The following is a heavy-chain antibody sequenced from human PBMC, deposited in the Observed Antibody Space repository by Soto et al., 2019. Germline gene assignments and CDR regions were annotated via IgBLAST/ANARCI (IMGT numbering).Heavy chain of an antibody. CDR1: GGSFSAYY. J-gene: IGHJ2*01. CDR2: IHHSGST. Sequence: QVQLQQKGAGLLVPSETLSLTCAVYGGSFSAYYWSWIRQPPGKGLEWIGEIHHSGSTNFNPSLKTRVIISVDTSKNHFSLKLTSVTAADTAVYYCARGGGGWYLDLWGPGTLVTVSS. V-gene: IGHV4-34*02. D-gene: IGHD2-15*01. CDR3: ARGGGGWYLDL.